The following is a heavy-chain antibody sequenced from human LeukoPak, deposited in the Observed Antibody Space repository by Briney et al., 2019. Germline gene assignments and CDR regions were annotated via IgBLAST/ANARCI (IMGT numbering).Heavy chain of an antibody. J-gene: IGHJ4*02. D-gene: IGHD3-22*01. CDR1: GITLSNYG. Sequence: GGSLRLPCAVSGITLSNYGMSWVRQPPGKGLEWVAGISYSGGRTNYADSVKGRFTISRDNPKNTLILQMTSLRPEDPAVYFCAKRGVVIRVILVGFHKEAYYFDSWGQGALVTVSS. CDR3: AKRGVVIRVILVGFHKEAYYFDS. CDR2: ISYSGGRT. V-gene: IGHV3-23*01.